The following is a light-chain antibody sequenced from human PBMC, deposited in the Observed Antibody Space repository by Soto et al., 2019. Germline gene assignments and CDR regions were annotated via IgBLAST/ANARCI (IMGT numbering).Light chain of an antibody. CDR3: QQYDNSPIT. V-gene: IGKV3-20*01. CDR1: QSVSSN. Sequence: EIVMTQSPATLSVSPGERATLSCRASQSVSSNLAWYQQKPGQAPRLLIYGASSRATGIPDRFSGTGSETDFTLTISRLEPEDFAVYYCQQYDNSPITFGQGTGLEIK. J-gene: IGKJ5*01. CDR2: GAS.